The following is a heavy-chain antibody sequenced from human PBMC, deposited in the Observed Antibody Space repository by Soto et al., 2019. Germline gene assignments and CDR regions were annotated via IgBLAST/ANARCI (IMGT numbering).Heavy chain of an antibody. Sequence: GVSLRLSCAASGFTVSSYWMSWVRQAPEKGLEWVANIKQDGSEKYYVDSVKGRFTISRDNAKNSLYLQMNSLGAEDTAVYYCARVHYLRFDGFNMWGQGTTVTVSS. CDR1: GFTVSSYW. J-gene: IGHJ3*02. CDR3: ARVHYLRFDGFNM. V-gene: IGHV3-7*03. CDR2: IKQDGSEK. D-gene: IGHD5-12*01.